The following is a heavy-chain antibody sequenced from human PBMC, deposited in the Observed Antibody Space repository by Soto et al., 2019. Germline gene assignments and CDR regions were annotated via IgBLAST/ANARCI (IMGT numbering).Heavy chain of an antibody. V-gene: IGHV4-34*01. CDR2: INHSGST. D-gene: IGHD3-22*01. CDR1: GGSFSGYY. J-gene: IGHJ4*02. Sequence: LSLTCAVYGGSFSGYYWSWIRQPPWKGLEWIGEINHSGSTNYNPSLKSRVTISVDTSKNQFSLKLSSVTAADTAVYYCATEPDYYDSSGYYGIDYWGQGTLVTVPQ. CDR3: ATEPDYYDSSGYYGIDY.